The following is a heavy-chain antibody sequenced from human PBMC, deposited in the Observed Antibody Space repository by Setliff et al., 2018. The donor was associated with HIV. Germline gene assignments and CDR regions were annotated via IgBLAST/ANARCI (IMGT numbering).Heavy chain of an antibody. J-gene: IGHJ4*02. D-gene: IGHD6-13*01. Sequence: GASVKVSCKASGYTFSGYYMHWVRQAPGQGLEWMGIINPRGDKTTYAQRFQGRVTVTRDTSTSTVFMELSSLASDDTAIYYCARDGEGEAAAGDYFDHWGQGTLVTVS. V-gene: IGHV1-46*01. CDR3: ARDGEGEAAAGDYFDH. CDR2: INPRGDKT. CDR1: GYTFSGYY.